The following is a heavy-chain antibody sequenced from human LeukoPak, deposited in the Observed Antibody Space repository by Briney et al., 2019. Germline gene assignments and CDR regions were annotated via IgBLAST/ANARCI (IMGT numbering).Heavy chain of an antibody. CDR1: GFAFSDYY. J-gene: IGHJ6*02. Sequence: GGSLRLSCAASGFAFSDYYMSWIRQAPGKGLEWISIISSSSSYTNYADSVKDRFTISRDDAKKSLYLQMNRLRTEDTAVYYCARRWDSNLYGMDVWGQGTTVTVSS. CDR2: ISSSSSYT. CDR3: ARRWDSNLYGMDV. D-gene: IGHD3-22*01. V-gene: IGHV3-11*06.